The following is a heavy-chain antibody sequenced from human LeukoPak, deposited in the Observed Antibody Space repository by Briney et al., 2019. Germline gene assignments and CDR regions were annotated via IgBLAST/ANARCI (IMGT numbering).Heavy chain of an antibody. CDR2: IYYSGST. V-gene: IGHV4-39*01. CDR3: ARRRIAAAAWFDP. J-gene: IGHJ5*02. CDR1: GGSISNSGYY. D-gene: IGHD6-13*01. Sequence: SETLSLTCTVSGGSISNSGYYWGWIRQPPGKGLAWIGSIYYSGSTYYNPFLKSRVTISVDTSKNQFSLKLSSVTAADTAIYYCARRRIAAAAWFDPWGQGTLVTVSS.